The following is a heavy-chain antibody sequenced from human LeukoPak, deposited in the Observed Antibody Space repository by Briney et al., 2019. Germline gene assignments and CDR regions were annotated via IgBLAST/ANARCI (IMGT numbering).Heavy chain of an antibody. CDR1: GFALGHYG. V-gene: IGHV3-33*08. D-gene: IGHD2/OR15-2a*01. CDR2: LWADGTRP. Sequence: GGSLRLSCTASGFALGHYGMHWVRQAPGRGLELVALLWADGTRPSYADSVKGRFTISRDISRNTLYLQMNGLRAEDTALYYCARDADTTALYWYFDLWGRGTLVTVSS. CDR3: ARDADTTALYWYFDL. J-gene: IGHJ2*01.